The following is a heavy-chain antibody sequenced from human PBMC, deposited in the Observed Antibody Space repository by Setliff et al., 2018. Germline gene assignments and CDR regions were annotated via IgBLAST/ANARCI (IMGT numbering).Heavy chain of an antibody. CDR2: ILGSDGRT. V-gene: IGHV3-23*01. CDR3: AKDYQSDSGWDFDY. D-gene: IGHD6-19*01. J-gene: IGHJ4*02. CDR1: GFTFTNYA. Sequence: GGSLRLSCTASGFTFTNYAMSWVRQAPGKGLEWVSGILGSDGRTYYADSVKGRFAISRDNSKSTLYLQMSSLRAEDTAVYYCAKDYQSDSGWDFDYWGQGTLVTVSS.